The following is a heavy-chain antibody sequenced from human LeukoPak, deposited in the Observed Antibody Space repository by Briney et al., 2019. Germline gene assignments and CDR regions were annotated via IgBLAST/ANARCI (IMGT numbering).Heavy chain of an antibody. CDR3: ARDPCSGGSCFGGVWLDI. J-gene: IGHJ3*02. CDR1: GYTFTGYY. D-gene: IGHD2-15*01. CDR2: INPNSGGT. Sequence: GASVKVSCKASGYTFTGYYMHWVRQAPGQGLEWMGWINPNSGGTNYAQKFQGWVTMTRDTSISTAYMELSRLRSDDTAVYYCARDPCSGGSCFGGVWLDIWGQGTMVTVSS. V-gene: IGHV1-2*04.